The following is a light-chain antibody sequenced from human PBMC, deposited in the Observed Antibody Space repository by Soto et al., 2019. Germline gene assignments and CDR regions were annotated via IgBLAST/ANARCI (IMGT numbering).Light chain of an antibody. CDR1: SSNIGSNT. V-gene: IGLV1-44*01. J-gene: IGLJ1*01. CDR2: SNN. CDR3: AAWDDSLNGYV. Sequence: QSVLTQPPSASGTPGQRVTISCSGSSSNIGSNTVNWYQQLPGTAPKLLIYSNNQRPSGVPDRFSGSKSGTSASLAISGLQSEDEADYYCAAWDDSLNGYVFGTGTRSQS.